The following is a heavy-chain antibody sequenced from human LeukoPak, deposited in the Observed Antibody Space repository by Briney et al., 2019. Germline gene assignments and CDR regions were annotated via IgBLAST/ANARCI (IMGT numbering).Heavy chain of an antibody. CDR1: GGPVNSYN. J-gene: IGHJ6*03. Sequence: SETLSPTCTVSGGPVNSYNWNWIRQPPGKGLEWIGYISETGSPKYNSSLENRVTLSLDTSKNLFSLNLRSATVADTAVYYCARQDALGKYPPPYYMDVWGKGTTVIVS. V-gene: IGHV4-59*08. CDR2: ISETGSP. D-gene: IGHD3-16*01. CDR3: ARQDALGKYPPPYYMDV.